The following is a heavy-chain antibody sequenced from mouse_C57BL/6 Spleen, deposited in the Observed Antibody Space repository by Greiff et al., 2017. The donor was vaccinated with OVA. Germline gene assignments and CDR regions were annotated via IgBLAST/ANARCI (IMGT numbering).Heavy chain of an antibody. V-gene: IGHV1-4*01. D-gene: IGHD1-1*01. J-gene: IGHJ2*01. CDR2: INPSSGYT. CDR1: GYTFTSYT. Sequence: VQLKESGAELARPGASVKMSCKASGYTFTSYTMHWVKQRPGQGLEWIGYINPSSGYTKYNQKFKNKATLTADKSSSTAYMQLSSLTSEDSAVYYCARNYYGSSYFDYWGQGTTLTVSS. CDR3: ARNYYGSSYFDY.